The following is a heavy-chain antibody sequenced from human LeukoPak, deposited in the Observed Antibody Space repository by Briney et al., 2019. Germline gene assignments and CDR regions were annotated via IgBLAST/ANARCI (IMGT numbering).Heavy chain of an antibody. J-gene: IGHJ4*02. D-gene: IGHD2-2*01. CDR1: GGSISSYY. V-gene: IGHV4-4*07. Sequence: PSETLSLTCTVSGGSISSYYWSWIRQPAGKGLEWIGRIYTSGSTNYNPSLKSRVTMSVDTSKNQFSLKLSSVTAADTAVYYCVREGLECSGSSCQRAAFDYWGQGTLVTVSS. CDR3: VREGLECSGSSCQRAAFDY. CDR2: IYTSGST.